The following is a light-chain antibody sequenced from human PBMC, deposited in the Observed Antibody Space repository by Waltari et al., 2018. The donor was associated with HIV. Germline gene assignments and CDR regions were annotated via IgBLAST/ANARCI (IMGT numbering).Light chain of an antibody. Sequence: DIQMTQSPSSLSASVGDRVTITCRASQSISSSLNWYQQKPGKAPKLLIYAASSLQSGVPSRFSGSGSETDFTLTISSLQPEDFATYYCQQGYSTLPLGGGTKVALK. CDR3: QQGYSTLP. V-gene: IGKV1-39*01. CDR2: AAS. CDR1: QSISSS. J-gene: IGKJ4*01.